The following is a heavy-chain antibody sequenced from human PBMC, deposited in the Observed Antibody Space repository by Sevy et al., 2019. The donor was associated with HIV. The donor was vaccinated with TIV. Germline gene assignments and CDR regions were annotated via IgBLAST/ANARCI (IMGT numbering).Heavy chain of an antibody. D-gene: IGHD3-10*01. V-gene: IGHV1-2*06. CDR2: INPNSGGT. J-gene: IGHJ4*02. Sequence: ASVKVSCKASGYTFTGYYIHWVRQAPGQGLEWMGRINPNSGGTNYAQKFQGRVTMTRDTSISTAYMELSRLRSDDTAVYYCARAIIIMAHIGSFPFDYWGQGTLVTVSS. CDR3: ARAIIIMAHIGSFPFDY. CDR1: GYTFTGYY.